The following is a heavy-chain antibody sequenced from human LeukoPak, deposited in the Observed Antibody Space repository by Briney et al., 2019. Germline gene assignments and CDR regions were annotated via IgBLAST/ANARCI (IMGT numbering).Heavy chain of an antibody. V-gene: IGHV4-39*07. J-gene: IGHJ4*02. CDR2: FYSGGST. CDR3: ARVGSGLNLYYFDY. CDR1: GDSISGSKYF. Sequence: SETLFLTCTVFGDSISGSKYFWGWIRQPPGKGLEWIGNFYSGGSTYYNPSLKRRVAISEDTSGKQFSLRLGSVTAADTAVYFCARVGSGLNLYYFDYWGQGILVTVSS. D-gene: IGHD3-3*01.